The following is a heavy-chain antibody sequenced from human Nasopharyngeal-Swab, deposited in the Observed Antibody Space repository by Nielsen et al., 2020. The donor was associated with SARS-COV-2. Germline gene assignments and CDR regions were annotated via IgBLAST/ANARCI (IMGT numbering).Heavy chain of an antibody. CDR1: GGTFSSYA. V-gene: IGHV1-69*13. CDR2: IITIFGRE. CDR3: ARKGLDGELEGDWFDP. J-gene: IGHJ5*02. Sequence: SVKVSCKASGGTFSSYASSWVRQAPGQGLEGMGGIITIFGRENYAQKFQGRVTITADESTSTAYMELSSLRSEDTAVYYCARKGLDGELEGDWFDPWGQGTLVTVSS. D-gene: IGHD4-17*01.